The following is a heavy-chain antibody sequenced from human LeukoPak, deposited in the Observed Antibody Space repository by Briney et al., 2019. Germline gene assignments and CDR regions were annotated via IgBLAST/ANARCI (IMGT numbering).Heavy chain of an antibody. CDR1: GGSTSSDSYY. Sequence: PSETLSLTCTVSGGSTSSDSYYWGWIRQPPGKGLQWIGCIYYSGSTYYKPSLKSRVTISVDTSKNQFSLKLTSVTAADTAVYYCGRRSRSTWNYRRGDYWGQGTLVTVSS. D-gene: IGHD1-7*01. J-gene: IGHJ4*02. V-gene: IGHV4-39*01. CDR2: IYYSGST. CDR3: GRRSRSTWNYRRGDY.